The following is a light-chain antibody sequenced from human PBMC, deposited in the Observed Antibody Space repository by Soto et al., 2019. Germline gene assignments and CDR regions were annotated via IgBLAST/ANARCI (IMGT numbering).Light chain of an antibody. CDR2: GGS. CDR3: QQYSSPRT. CDR1: QSVSSNH. Sequence: DIVLTQSPGTLSLSRGEGATLYCRASQSVSSNHLAWYQQKPGQAPRVLIYGGSSRATGIPVRFSGSGSETDFTLTITRMEPEDFAMDYCQQYSSPRTFGQGTKVDIK. V-gene: IGKV3-20*01. J-gene: IGKJ1*01.